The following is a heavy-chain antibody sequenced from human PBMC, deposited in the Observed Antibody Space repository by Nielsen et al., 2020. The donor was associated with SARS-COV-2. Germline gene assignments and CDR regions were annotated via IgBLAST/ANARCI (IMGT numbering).Heavy chain of an antibody. J-gene: IGHJ6*02. V-gene: IGHV4-39*01. CDR3: VRRGVRYGDFYGMDV. CDR1: GGSISSSSYY. Sequence: SETLSLTCTVSGGSISSSSYYWGWIRQPPGKGLEWIGSIYYSGSTYYNPSLKSRVTISVDTSKNQFSLKLSSVTAADTAVYYCVRRGVRYGDFYGMDVWGQGTTVTVSS. CDR2: IYYSGST. D-gene: IGHD4-17*01.